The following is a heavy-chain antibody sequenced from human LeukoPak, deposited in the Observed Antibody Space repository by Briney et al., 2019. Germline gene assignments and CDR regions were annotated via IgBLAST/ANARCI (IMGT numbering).Heavy chain of an antibody. D-gene: IGHD3-9*01. CDR1: GYSSSSGYY. Sequence: PSETLSLTCAVSGYSSSSGYYWGWIRQPPGKGLEWIGSIYHSGSTYYNPSLKSRVTISVDTSKNQFSLKLSSVTAADTVVYYCARRDYDILTGYSTDAFDIWGQGTMVTVSS. CDR2: IYHSGST. CDR3: ARRDYDILTGYSTDAFDI. V-gene: IGHV4-38-2*01. J-gene: IGHJ3*02.